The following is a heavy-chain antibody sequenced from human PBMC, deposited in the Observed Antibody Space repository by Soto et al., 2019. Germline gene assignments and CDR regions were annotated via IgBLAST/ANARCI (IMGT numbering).Heavy chain of an antibody. J-gene: IGHJ4*02. CDR3: SGIAVSGPITGFDY. V-gene: IGHV4-39*01. CDR2: VSYSGST. Sequence: QLQLQESGPRLVKPSETLSLTCTVSGGSISNSSYLWGWIRQPPGKGLQWIGSVSYSGSTYYNPSPKSRVTITEDTSKTPSSLRLSSVTPADPAVYYCSGIAVSGPITGFDYWGQGALVTVSS. CDR1: GGSISNSSYL. D-gene: IGHD6-19*01.